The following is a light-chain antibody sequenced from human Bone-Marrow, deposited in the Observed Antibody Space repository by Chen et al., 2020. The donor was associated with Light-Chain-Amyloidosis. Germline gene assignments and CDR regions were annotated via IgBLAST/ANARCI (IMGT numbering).Light chain of an antibody. V-gene: IGLV3-21*02. CDR1: NIGSTS. CDR2: DDS. J-gene: IGLJ3*02. CDR3: QVWDRSSDRPV. Sequence: YVLTQPSSVSVAPGLTATIACGGNNIGSTSVHWYQQTPGQAPLLVVYDDSDRPSGIPERLSGSNSGNTATLTISRVEAGDEADYYCQVWDRSSDRPVFGGGTKLTVL.